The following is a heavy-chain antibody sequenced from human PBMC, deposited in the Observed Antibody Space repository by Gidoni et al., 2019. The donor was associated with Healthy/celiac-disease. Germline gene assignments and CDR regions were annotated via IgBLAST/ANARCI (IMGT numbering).Heavy chain of an antibody. J-gene: IGHJ4*02. Sequence: QVQLQESGPGLVKPSQTLSLTCTVSGGSISSGGYYWSWIRQHPGKGLEWIGYIYYCGSTYYNPSLKSRVTISVDTSKNQFSLKLSSVTAADTAVYYCARLDLRETYYFDYWGQGTLVTVSS. V-gene: IGHV4-31*03. CDR2: IYYCGST. CDR1: GGSISSGGYY. CDR3: ARLDLRETYYFDY.